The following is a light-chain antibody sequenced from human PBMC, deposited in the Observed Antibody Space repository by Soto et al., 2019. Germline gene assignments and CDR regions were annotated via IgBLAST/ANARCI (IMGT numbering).Light chain of an antibody. J-gene: IGKJ5*01. CDR1: QVISIY. CDR2: AAA. Sequence: DLQLTRSPSFLSASVVGLSTSTGRTSQVISIYFAWYQQRPGKAPKLMIYAAATLRTGVPSRFSGSGSGTEFTLTISGLQPEHFATYYCQQLKTYPPITFGQGTRLEIK. CDR3: QQLKTYPPIT. V-gene: IGKV1-9*01.